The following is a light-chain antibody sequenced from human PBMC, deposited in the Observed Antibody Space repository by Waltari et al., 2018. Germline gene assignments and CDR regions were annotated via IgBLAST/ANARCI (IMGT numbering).Light chain of an antibody. J-gene: IGKJ1*01. CDR1: QSVSSN. Sequence: EIVMTQSPATLSVSPGERATLSCRASQSVSSNLAWYQQKPGQAPRLLIYGASTRATGIPARFRGSASGTEFTLTISSLQSEDFAVYYCQQYNNWPPWTFGQGTKVDIK. CDR3: QQYNNWPPWT. V-gene: IGKV3-15*01. CDR2: GAS.